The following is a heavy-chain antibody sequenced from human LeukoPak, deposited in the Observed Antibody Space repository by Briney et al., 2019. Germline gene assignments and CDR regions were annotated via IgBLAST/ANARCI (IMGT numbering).Heavy chain of an antibody. CDR2: ISYDGSNK. D-gene: IGHD4-17*01. V-gene: IGHV3-30*18. J-gene: IGHJ4*02. CDR3: AKGGLDYGDFYDY. Sequence: GGSLGLSCAASGFTFSSYGMHWVRQAPGKGLEWVAVISYDGSNKCYADSVKGRFTISRDNSKNTLYLQMNSLRAEDTAVYYCAKGGLDYGDFYDYWGQGTLVTVSS. CDR1: GFTFSSYG.